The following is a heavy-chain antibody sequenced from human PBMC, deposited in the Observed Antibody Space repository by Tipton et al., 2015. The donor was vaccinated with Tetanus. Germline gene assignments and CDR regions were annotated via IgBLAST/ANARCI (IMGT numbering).Heavy chain of an antibody. Sequence: SLRLSCEVSGFIFSSYTMNWVRQAPGKGLEWVSSISSTSSYIYYADSLKGRLTISRDNAKNSLYLQMNSLRAEDTAVYYCASGSALDYWGQGTLVTVSS. D-gene: IGHD6-25*01. CDR3: ASGSALDY. V-gene: IGHV3-21*01. CDR1: GFIFSSYT. CDR2: ISSTSSYI. J-gene: IGHJ4*02.